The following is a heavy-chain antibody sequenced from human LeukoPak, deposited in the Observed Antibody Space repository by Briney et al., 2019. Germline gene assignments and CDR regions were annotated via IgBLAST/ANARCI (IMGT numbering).Heavy chain of an antibody. CDR3: AREGTKSSSSWSHLYYYMDV. CDR1: GYTFTGYY. D-gene: IGHD6-13*01. J-gene: IGHJ6*03. V-gene: IGHV1-2*02. Sequence: ASVKVSCKASGYTFTGYYMHWVRQAPGQGLEWMGWINPNSGGTNYAQKFQGRVTMTRDTSISTAYMELSRLRSDDTAVCYCAREGTKSSSSWSHLYYYMDVWGKGTTVTVSS. CDR2: INPNSGGT.